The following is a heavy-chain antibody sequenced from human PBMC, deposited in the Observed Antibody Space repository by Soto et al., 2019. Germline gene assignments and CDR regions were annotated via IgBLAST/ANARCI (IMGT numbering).Heavy chain of an antibody. Sequence: PSETLSLTCTVSGGSISSYYWSWIRQPPGKGLEWIGYIYYSGSTNYNPSLKSRVTISVDTSKNQFSLKLSSVTAADTAVYYCARGDSSGWYDAFDIWGQGTMVTVSS. V-gene: IGHV4-59*01. CDR3: ARGDSSGWYDAFDI. J-gene: IGHJ3*02. CDR1: GGSISSYY. D-gene: IGHD6-19*01. CDR2: IYYSGST.